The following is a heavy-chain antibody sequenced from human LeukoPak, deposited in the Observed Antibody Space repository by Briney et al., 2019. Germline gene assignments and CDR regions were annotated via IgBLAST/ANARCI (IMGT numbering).Heavy chain of an antibody. CDR3: TRIFHSASWFFDL. CDR1: GVILSPYW. D-gene: IGHD4/OR15-4a*01. V-gene: IGHV3-7*01. Sequence: GGSLRLSCGTSGVILSPYWMSWVRQAPGKGLEWVANIKQDGSEKNYVDSVKGRFTISRDNANNLVFLQMNNLRVEDTAPYFCTRIFHSASWFFDLWGRGTLVTVSS. CDR2: IKQDGSEK. J-gene: IGHJ2*01.